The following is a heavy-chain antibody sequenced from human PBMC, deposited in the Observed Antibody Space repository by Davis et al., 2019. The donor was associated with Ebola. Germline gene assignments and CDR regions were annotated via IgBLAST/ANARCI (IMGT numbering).Heavy chain of an antibody. CDR1: GGSVSSGSYY. D-gene: IGHD2-2*01. V-gene: IGHV4-39*07. J-gene: IGHJ6*02. CDR2: INHSGST. Sequence: MPSETLSLTCTVSGGSVSSGSYYWSWIRQPPGKGLEWIGEINHSGSTNYNPSLKRRVTISVDTSKNQFSLKLSSVTAADTAVYYCARLRYDIVVVPAAMYHYYYGMDVWGQGTTVTVSS. CDR3: ARLRYDIVVVPAAMYHYYYGMDV.